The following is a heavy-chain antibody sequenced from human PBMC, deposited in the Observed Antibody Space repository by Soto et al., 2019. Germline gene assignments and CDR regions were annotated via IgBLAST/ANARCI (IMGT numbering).Heavy chain of an antibody. CDR1: GYTFTSYA. CDR3: ARTGHSGSYDY. J-gene: IGHJ4*02. CDR2: INAGNGDT. V-gene: IGHV1-3*01. Sequence: ASVKVSCKASGYTFTSYAMQWVRQAPGQRLEWMGWINAGNGDTKYSENFQGRVTITRDTSASTVYLDLSSLSSEDTAFYYCARTGHSGSYDYWGQGTLVTVSS. D-gene: IGHD3-9*01.